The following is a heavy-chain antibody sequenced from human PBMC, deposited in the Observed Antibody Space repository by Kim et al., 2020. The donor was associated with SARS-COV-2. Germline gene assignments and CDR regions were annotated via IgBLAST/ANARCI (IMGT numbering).Heavy chain of an antibody. V-gene: IGHV3-23*01. CDR3: AKALVVPAAMLEDYFDY. CDR1: GFTFSSYA. J-gene: IGHJ4*02. Sequence: GGSLRLSCAASGFTFSSYAMSWVRQAPGKGLEWVSAISGSGGSTYYADSVKGRFTISRDNSKNTLYLQMNSLRAEDTAVYYCAKALVVPAAMLEDYFDYWGQGTLVTVSS. D-gene: IGHD2-2*01. CDR2: ISGSGGST.